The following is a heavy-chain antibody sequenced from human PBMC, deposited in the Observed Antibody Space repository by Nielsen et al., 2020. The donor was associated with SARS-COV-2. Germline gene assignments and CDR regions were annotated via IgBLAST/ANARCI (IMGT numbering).Heavy chain of an antibody. Sequence: GGSLRLSCAASGFTFSSYAMSWVRQAPGKGLEWLSLINSGGSTTYYADSVKGRFTISRDNSKNTLYLQMSSLRAEDTAIYYCALEDHYYYGMDVWGQGTTVTVSS. V-gene: IGHV3-23*03. CDR2: INSGGSTT. CDR3: ALEDHYYYGMDV. J-gene: IGHJ6*02. CDR1: GFTFSSYA.